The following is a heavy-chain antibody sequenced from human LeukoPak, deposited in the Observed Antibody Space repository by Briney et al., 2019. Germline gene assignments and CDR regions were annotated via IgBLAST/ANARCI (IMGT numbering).Heavy chain of an antibody. Sequence: TGGSLRLSCAASGFTFSSYAMSWVRQAPGKGLEWVSAISGSGGSTYYADSVKGRFTISRDNSKNTLYLQMNSLRAEDTAVYYCAKHNYYYDSSGYYPLWGQGTLVTVSS. CDR2: ISGSGGST. D-gene: IGHD3-22*01. V-gene: IGHV3-23*01. CDR1: GFTFSSYA. J-gene: IGHJ4*02. CDR3: AKHNYYYDSSGYYPL.